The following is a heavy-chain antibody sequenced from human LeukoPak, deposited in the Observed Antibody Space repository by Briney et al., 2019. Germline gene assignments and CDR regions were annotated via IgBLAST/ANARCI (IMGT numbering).Heavy chain of an antibody. D-gene: IGHD3-10*01. J-gene: IGHJ4*02. CDR1: GFTFSSYG. V-gene: IGHV3-23*01. CDR2: IDYAGGST. Sequence: GGSLRLSCAASGFTFSSYGMSWVRQAPGRGLEWVSGIDYAGGSTNYADSVQGRFTVSRDNSKNTLYLQMNSLRAEDTAIYYCAATRVCGGVLLRPNCLYFENWGQGTLVTVSS. CDR3: AATRVCGGVLLRPNCLYFEN.